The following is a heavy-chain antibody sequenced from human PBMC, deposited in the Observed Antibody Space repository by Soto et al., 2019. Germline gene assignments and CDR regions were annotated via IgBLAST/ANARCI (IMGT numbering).Heavy chain of an antibody. Sequence: PSETLSLTCTVSGGSISSSSYYWGWIRQPPGKGLEWIGSIYYSGSTYYNPSLKSRVTISVDTSKNQFSLKLSSVTAADTAVYYCARRGTIFGVVISPDVWGQGTTVT. CDR3: ARRGTIFGVVISPDV. V-gene: IGHV4-39*01. CDR1: GGSISSSSYY. CDR2: IYYSGST. J-gene: IGHJ6*02. D-gene: IGHD3-3*01.